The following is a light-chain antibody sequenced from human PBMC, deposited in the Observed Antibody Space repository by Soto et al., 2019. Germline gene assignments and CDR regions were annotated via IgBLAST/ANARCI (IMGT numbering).Light chain of an antibody. J-gene: IGKJ1*01. CDR3: QQYDSSPKT. CDR2: DES. CDR1: QSVSGNY. Sequence: EIVLTQSPGTLSLSPGDRATLSCRDSQSVSGNYLAWYQQKTGQAPRLLIYDESNRATGIPARFSGSGSGTDLNLTISRLEPEDFAVYYCQQYDSSPKTFGQGTKVDIK. V-gene: IGKV3-20*01.